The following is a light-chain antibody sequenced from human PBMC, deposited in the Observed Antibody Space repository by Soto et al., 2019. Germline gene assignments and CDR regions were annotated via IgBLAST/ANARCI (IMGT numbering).Light chain of an antibody. CDR3: AAWDGSLNGLV. V-gene: IGLV2-14*03. CDR1: SSDVGGYNY. J-gene: IGLJ2*01. CDR2: SNN. Sequence: QSALTQPASVSGSPGQSITISCTGTSSDVGGYNYVSWYQQHPGKAPKSLTYSNNQRPSGVPDRFSASKFGTSASLAISGLQSEDEGDYYCAAWDGSLNGLVFGGGTKVTVL.